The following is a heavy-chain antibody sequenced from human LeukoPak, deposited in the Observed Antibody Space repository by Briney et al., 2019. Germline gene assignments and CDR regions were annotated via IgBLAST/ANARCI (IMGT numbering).Heavy chain of an antibody. D-gene: IGHD3-22*01. Sequence: SETLSLTCAVYGGSFSGYYWSWIRQHPGKGLAWIGYIYYSGSTYYNPSLKSRVTISVDTSKNQFSLKLSSVTAADTAVYYCARGFYDSSGYYLGLLDYWGQGTLVTVSS. CDR2: IYYSGST. CDR3: ARGFYDSSGYYLGLLDY. V-gene: IGHV4-31*11. CDR1: GGSFSGYY. J-gene: IGHJ4*02.